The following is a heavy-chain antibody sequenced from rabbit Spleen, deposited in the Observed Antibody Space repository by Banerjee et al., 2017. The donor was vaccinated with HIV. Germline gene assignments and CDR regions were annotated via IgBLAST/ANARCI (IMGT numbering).Heavy chain of an antibody. CDR1: GFDFSNYG. J-gene: IGHJ3*01. V-gene: IGHV1S47*01. D-gene: IGHD1-1*01. CDR3: VRARPYPFVL. Sequence: QEQLVESGGGLVQPGGSLKLSCKASGFDFSNYGVTWVRQAPGKGLEWIGYIEPIFGNTYYANWVNGRFTISSHNAQNTLYLQLSSLTAADTATYFCVRARPYPFVLWGQGTLVTVS. CDR2: IEPIFGNT.